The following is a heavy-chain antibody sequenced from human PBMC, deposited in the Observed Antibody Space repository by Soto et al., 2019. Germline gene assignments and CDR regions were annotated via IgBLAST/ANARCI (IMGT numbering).Heavy chain of an antibody. D-gene: IGHD1-20*01. CDR2: VYWDDDK. V-gene: IGHV2-5*02. CDR1: GFSLSTSGAG. CDR3: AYRLYAGWLTGSYYDY. J-gene: IGHJ4*02. Sequence: QITLKESGPTLVKPTQTLTLTCTFSGFSLSTSGAGVGWIRQPPPKALEWLAVVYWDDDKRYSPSLKSRLTSTKAASKRQVGLKMTNMDPVDTATYYGAYRLYAGWLTGSYYDYWGPGTLVTGSS.